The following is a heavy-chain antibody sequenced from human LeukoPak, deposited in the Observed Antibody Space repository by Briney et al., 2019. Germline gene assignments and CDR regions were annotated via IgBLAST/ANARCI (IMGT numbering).Heavy chain of an antibody. J-gene: IGHJ4*02. V-gene: IGHV3-21*01. D-gene: IGHD1-1*01. Sequence: GGSLRLSCAASGFTFSSYSMNWVRQAPGKGLEWVSSISSSSSYIYYADSVKGRFTISRDKAKNSLYLQMNSVRAEDTAVYYCARGFWNDVRSNFDYWGQGTLVTVSS. CDR1: GFTFSSYS. CDR2: ISSSSSYI. CDR3: ARGFWNDVRSNFDY.